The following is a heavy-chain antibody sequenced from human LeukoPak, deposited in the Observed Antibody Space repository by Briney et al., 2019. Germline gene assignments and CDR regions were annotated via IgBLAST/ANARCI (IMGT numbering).Heavy chain of an antibody. CDR1: GFTFSSYA. V-gene: IGHV3-23*01. CDR2: ISGSGGST. Sequence: GGSLRLSCGASGFTFSSYAMGWVRQAPGKGLEWVSTISGSGGSTYYADSVKGRFTISRDNSKNTLYLQMNSLRAEDTAVYYCRVIDSSGYKDYWGQGTLVTVSS. D-gene: IGHD3-22*01. CDR3: RVIDSSGYKDY. J-gene: IGHJ4*02.